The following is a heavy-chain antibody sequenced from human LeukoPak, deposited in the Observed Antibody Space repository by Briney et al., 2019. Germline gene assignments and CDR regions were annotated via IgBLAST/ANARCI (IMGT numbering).Heavy chain of an antibody. Sequence: GGSLRLSCAASGFTFSSYSMNWVRQAPGKGLEWVSSISSSSSYIYYADSVKGRFTISRDNAKNSLYLQMNSLRAEDAAVYYCARDSSVKSYVTGNFDYWGQGTLVTVSS. CDR3: ARDSSVKSYVTGNFDY. J-gene: IGHJ4*02. V-gene: IGHV3-21*01. D-gene: IGHD7-27*01. CDR2: ISSSSSYI. CDR1: GFTFSSYS.